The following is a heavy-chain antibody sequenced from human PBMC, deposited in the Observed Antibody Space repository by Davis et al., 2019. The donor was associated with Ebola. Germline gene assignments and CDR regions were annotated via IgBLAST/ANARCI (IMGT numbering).Heavy chain of an antibody. D-gene: IGHD2-2*01. CDR3: AIQISERPKYQLDSYYFDY. CDR2: ITGDGSRT. Sequence: GESLKISCAASGFTFSSYAMSWVRQVPGKGLVWVSRITGDGSRTPYADSVKGRFTISRDNSKNTLYLQMNSLRAEDTAVYYCAIQISERPKYQLDSYYFDYWGQGTLVTVSS. V-gene: IGHV3-23*01. CDR1: GFTFSSYA. J-gene: IGHJ4*02.